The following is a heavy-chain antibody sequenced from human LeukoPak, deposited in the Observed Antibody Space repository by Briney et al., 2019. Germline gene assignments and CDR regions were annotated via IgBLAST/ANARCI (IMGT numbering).Heavy chain of an antibody. V-gene: IGHV4-34*01. J-gene: IGHJ4*02. D-gene: IGHD1-26*01. CDR2: INHSGST. CDR3: AREAVGATLFDY. Sequence: PSETLSLTCTVSGGSIRNYFWGWIRQPPGKGLEWIGEINHSGSTNYNPSLKSRVTISVDTSKNQFSLKLSSVTAADTAVYYCAREAVGATLFDYRGQGTLVTVSS. CDR1: GGSIRNYF.